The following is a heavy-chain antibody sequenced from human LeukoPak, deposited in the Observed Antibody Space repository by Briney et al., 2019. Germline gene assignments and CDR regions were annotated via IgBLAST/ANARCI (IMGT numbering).Heavy chain of an antibody. Sequence: GGALRLSCAASGFTFSSYAMSWVRQAPGKGLEWGSAISCSCCSTYYADAVKGRFTISRDNSKNTLYLQMNSLRAEDTAVYYCAKVRSPSSGYFSAFDYWGQGTLVTVSS. J-gene: IGHJ4*02. CDR1: GFTFSSYA. CDR2: ISCSCCST. D-gene: IGHD3-22*01. CDR3: AKVRSPSSGYFSAFDY. V-gene: IGHV3-23*01.